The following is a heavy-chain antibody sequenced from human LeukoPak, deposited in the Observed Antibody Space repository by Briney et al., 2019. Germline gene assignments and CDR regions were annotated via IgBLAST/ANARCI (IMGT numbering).Heavy chain of an antibody. CDR1: GYTFIDYW. CDR2: IDLNTGDT. CDR3: ARDAPHQRFDY. V-gene: IGHV1-2*02. Sequence: ASVTVSCKASGYTFIDYWIHWVRQAPGQGLEWMGRIDLNTGDTTSAQKFQGRVTMTRDTSISTVYLDLSGLGSDDTAVYYCARDAPHQRFDYWGREPWSPSPQ. J-gene: IGHJ4*02.